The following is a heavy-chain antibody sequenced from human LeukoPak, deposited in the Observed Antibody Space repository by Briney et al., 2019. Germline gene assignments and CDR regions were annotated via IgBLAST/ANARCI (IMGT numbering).Heavy chain of an antibody. D-gene: IGHD3-16*01. CDR3: ARDRAYKSFDY. CDR1: GFTFSSSW. J-gene: IGHJ4*02. V-gene: IGHV3-7*04. CDR2: IKPDGREG. Sequence: GGSLRLSCAASGFTFSSSWMTWVRHAPGKRLEWVATIKPDGREGSYVDSLKGRFTISRDNAKNSLFLQMISLRAEDTAVYYCARDRAYKSFDYWGQGALVTVSS.